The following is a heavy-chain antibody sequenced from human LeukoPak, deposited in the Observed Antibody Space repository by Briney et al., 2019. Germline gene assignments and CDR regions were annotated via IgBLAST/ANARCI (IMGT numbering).Heavy chain of an antibody. J-gene: IGHJ6*02. CDR3: ARGNYYGMDV. CDR2: INRDGSTT. Sequence: GGSLRLSCAASEYTFSKFWMHWVRHAPGKGLVWVSGINRDGSTTTYADSVKGRFTVSRDNAKNTLYLQMNSLRAEDTAIYYCARGNYYGMDVWGQGTTVTVSS. CDR1: EYTFSKFW. D-gene: IGHD2/OR15-2a*01. V-gene: IGHV3-74*01.